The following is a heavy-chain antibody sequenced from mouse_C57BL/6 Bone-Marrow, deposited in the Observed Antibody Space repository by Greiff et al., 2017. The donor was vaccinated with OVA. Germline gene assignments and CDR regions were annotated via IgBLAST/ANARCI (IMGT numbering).Heavy chain of an antibody. Sequence: EVKLVESGGGLVKPGGSLKLSCAASGFTFSDYGMHWVRQAPEKGLEWVAYISSGSSSIYYADTVKGRFTISRDNATNTLFLQMTSLRSEDTAMYYCSRAYYSNTYAMDYWGQGTSVTVSS. V-gene: IGHV5-17*01. CDR2: ISSGSSSI. D-gene: IGHD2-5*01. CDR1: GFTFSDYG. J-gene: IGHJ4*01. CDR3: SRAYYSNTYAMDY.